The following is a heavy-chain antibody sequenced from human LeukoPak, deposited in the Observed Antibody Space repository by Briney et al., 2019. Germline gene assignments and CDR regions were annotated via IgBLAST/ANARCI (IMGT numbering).Heavy chain of an antibody. J-gene: IGHJ4*02. D-gene: IGHD3-9*01. CDR1: GFSFSGHW. CDR3: ARSSVVLRYFDWLPHLAY. V-gene: IGHV3-74*01. CDR2: ISPTGSTT. Sequence: PGGSLRLSCTASGFSFSGHWMHWARQLPGKGLVWVSRISPTGSTTSYADSVKGRFTISRDNSKNTLYLQMNSLRAEDTAVYYCARSSVVLRYFDWLPHLAYWGQGTLVTVSS.